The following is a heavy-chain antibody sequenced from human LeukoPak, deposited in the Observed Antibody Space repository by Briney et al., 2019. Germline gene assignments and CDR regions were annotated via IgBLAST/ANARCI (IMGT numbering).Heavy chain of an antibody. J-gene: IGHJ4*02. Sequence: APVKVSCKASGNIFTNYHIHWVRLAPGRGLEWMGAVYTDGGTITNTRSFQHGRVTMTRDVSTRTVYMELSSLSSEDTAVYYCATEAPRSYRFDYWGQEILVTVSS. D-gene: IGHD3-10*01. V-gene: IGHV1-46*01. CDR3: ATEAPRSYRFDY. CDR2: VYTDGGTI. CDR1: GNIFTNYH.